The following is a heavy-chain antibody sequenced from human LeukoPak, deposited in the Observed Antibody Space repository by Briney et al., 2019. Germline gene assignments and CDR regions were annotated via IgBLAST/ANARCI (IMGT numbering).Heavy chain of an antibody. CDR1: GYTFTSYW. V-gene: IGHV5-51*01. CDR2: IYPGDSDT. Sequence: GESLKISCKGSGYTFTSYWIGWVRQMPGKGLEWMGIIYPGDSDTRYSPSFQGQVTISADKSISTAYLQWSSLKASDTAMYYCARVLPLYDILTGRRGYYYYGMDVWGQGTTVTVSS. CDR3: ARVLPLYDILTGRRGYYYYGMDV. D-gene: IGHD3-9*01. J-gene: IGHJ6*02.